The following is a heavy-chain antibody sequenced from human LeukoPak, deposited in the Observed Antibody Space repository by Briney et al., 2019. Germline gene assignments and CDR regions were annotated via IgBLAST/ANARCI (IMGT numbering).Heavy chain of an antibody. CDR3: ARDGWNGYYYMDV. D-gene: IGHD2-8*01. CDR1: GGTFSSYG. CDR2: IIPILNIA. J-gene: IGHJ6*03. V-gene: IGHV1-69*04. Sequence: ASVKVSCMASGGTFSSYGIIWVRQAPGQGLEWMGRIIPILNIADYAQKFQGTVTITTAASTSTAYMELSSLRSEDTAVYYCARDGWNGYYYMDVWGKGTTVTVSS.